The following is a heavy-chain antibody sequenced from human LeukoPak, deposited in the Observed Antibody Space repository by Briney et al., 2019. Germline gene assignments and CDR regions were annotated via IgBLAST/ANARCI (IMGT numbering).Heavy chain of an antibody. CDR2: ISAYNGNT. Sequence: ASVKVSCKASGYTFTSYGISRVRQAPGQGLEWMGWISAYNGNTNYAQKLQGRVTMTTDTSTSTAYMELRSLRSDDTAVYYCARDGGRYYYYYMDVWGKGTTVTVSS. D-gene: IGHD2-15*01. V-gene: IGHV1-18*01. J-gene: IGHJ6*03. CDR1: GYTFTSYG. CDR3: ARDGGRYYYYYMDV.